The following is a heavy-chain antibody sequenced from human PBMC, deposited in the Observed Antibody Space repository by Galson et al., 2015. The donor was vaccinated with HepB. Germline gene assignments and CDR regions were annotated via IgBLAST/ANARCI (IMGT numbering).Heavy chain of an antibody. CDR1: GGTFSSYA. D-gene: IGHD2-21*01. V-gene: IGHV1-69*13. CDR3: ARGKHDPGKYYYYYYGMDV. Sequence: SVKVSCKASGGTFSSYAISWVRQAPGQGLEWMGGIIPIFGTANYAQKFQGRVTITADESTSTAYTELSSLRSEDTAVYYCARGKHDPGKYYYYYYGMDVWGQGTTVTVSS. CDR2: IIPIFGTA. J-gene: IGHJ6*02.